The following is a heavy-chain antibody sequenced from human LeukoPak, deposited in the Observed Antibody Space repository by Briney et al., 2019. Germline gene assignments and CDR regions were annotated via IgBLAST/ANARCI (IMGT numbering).Heavy chain of an antibody. J-gene: IGHJ4*02. V-gene: IGHV3-23*01. D-gene: IGHD2-15*01. Sequence: GGSLRLSCAASGFTVSSNYMSWVRQAPGKGLEWVSAISGSGGSTYYADSVKGRFTISRDNSKNTLYLQMNSLRAEDTAVYYCAKIFNSPGGVVAATFDSGGRGPLVTVS. CDR1: GFTVSSNY. CDR3: AKIFNSPGGVVAATFDS. CDR2: ISGSGGST.